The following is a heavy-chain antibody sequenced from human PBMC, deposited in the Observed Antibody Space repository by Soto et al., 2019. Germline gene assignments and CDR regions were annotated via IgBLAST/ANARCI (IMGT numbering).Heavy chain of an antibody. CDR3: AREGYYDSSGLNWFDP. D-gene: IGHD3-22*01. CDR1: GYTFTSYY. J-gene: IGHJ5*02. Sequence: ASVKVSCKASGYTFTSYYMHWVRQAPGQGLEWMGIINPSGGSTSYAQKFQGRVTMTRDTSTSTVYMELSSLRSEDTAVYYCAREGYYDSSGLNWFDPWGQGTLVTVSS. V-gene: IGHV1-46*03. CDR2: INPSGGST.